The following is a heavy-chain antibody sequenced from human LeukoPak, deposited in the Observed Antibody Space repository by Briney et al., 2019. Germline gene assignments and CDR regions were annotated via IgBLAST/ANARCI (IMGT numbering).Heavy chain of an antibody. CDR3: ARGPRYYGMDV. J-gene: IGHJ6*02. V-gene: IGHV3-7*04. Sequence: PGGSLRLSGAASGFTFTNYWMNWVRQAPGEGLEWVANIKQDGSDTYYVDSVKGRFTISRDNAKNSLYLDMNGLRVDDTAVYHCARGPRYYGMDVWGQGTTVTVSS. CDR1: GFTFTNYW. CDR2: IKQDGSDT.